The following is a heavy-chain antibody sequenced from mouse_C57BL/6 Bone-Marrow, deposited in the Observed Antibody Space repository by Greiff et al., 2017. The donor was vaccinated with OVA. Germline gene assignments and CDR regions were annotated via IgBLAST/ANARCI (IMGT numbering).Heavy chain of an antibody. CDR1: GFSLTSYG. V-gene: IGHV2-2*01. CDR2: IWSGGST. J-gene: IGHJ4*01. Sequence: VKVVESGPGLVQPSQSLSITCTVSGFSLTSYGVHWVRQSPGKGLEWLGVIWSGGSTDYNAAFISRLSISKDNSKSQVFFKMNSLQADDTAIYYCARNKSNYYYAMDYWGQGTSVTVSS. D-gene: IGHD2-5*01. CDR3: ARNKSNYYYAMDY.